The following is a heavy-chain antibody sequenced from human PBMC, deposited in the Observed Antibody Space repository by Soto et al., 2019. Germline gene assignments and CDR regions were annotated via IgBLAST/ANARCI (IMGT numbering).Heavy chain of an antibody. CDR1: GGSFSGYY. V-gene: IGHV4-34*01. D-gene: IGHD4-17*01. CDR2: INHSGST. J-gene: IGHJ4*02. CDR3: ARGWGPKGRLTTVTTNDY. Sequence: SETLSLTCAVYGGSFSGYYWSWIRQPPGKGLEWIGEINHSGSTNYNPSLKSRVTISVDTSKNQFSLKLSSVTAADTAVYYCARGWGPKGRLTTVTTNDYWGQGTLVTRLL.